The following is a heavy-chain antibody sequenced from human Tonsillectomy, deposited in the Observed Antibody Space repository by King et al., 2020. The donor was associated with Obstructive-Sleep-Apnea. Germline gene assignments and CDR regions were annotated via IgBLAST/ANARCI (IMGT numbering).Heavy chain of an antibody. CDR3: ARVGTVVTYFDY. CDR2: IYHSGST. J-gene: IGHJ4*02. D-gene: IGHD4-23*01. Sequence: LQLQESGSGLVKPSQTLSLTCAVSGGSISSGGYSWSWIRQPPGKGLEWIGYIYHSGSTYYNPSLKSRVTISVDRSKNQFSLKLRSVTAADTAVYYCARVGTVVTYFDYWGQGTLVTVSS. V-gene: IGHV4-30-2*01. CDR1: GGSISSGGYS.